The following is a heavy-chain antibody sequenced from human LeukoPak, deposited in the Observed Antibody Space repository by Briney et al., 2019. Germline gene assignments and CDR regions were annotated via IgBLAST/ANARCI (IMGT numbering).Heavy chain of an antibody. V-gene: IGHV4-38-2*02. D-gene: IGHD3-10*01. CDR2: IYYSGST. CDR3: ARQRIYYGSGSSRFFDY. CDR1: GYSISSGYY. Sequence: SETLSLTCTVSGYSISSGYYWGWIRQPPGKGLEWIGSIYYSGSTYYNPSLKSRVTISVDTSRNQFPLKLSSVTAADTAVYYCARQRIYYGSGSSRFFDYWGQGTLVTVSS. J-gene: IGHJ4*02.